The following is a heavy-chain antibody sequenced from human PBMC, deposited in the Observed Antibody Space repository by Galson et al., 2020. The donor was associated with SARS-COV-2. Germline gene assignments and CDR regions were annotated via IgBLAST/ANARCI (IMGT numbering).Heavy chain of an antibody. CDR2: ISYDGSNK. J-gene: IGHJ3*02. CDR3: AREQIAVGDAFDI. CDR1: GFTFSSYA. D-gene: IGHD6-19*01. V-gene: IGHV3-30*04. Sequence: GESLKISCAASGFTFSSYAMHWVRQAPGKGLEWVAVISYDGSNKYYADSVKGRFTISRDNSKNTLYLQMNSLRAEDTAVYYCAREQIAVGDAFDIWGQGTMVTVSS.